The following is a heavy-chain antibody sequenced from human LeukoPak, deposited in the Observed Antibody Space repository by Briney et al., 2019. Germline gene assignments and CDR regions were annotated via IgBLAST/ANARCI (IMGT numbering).Heavy chain of an antibody. V-gene: IGHV3-21*01. J-gene: IGHJ3*02. CDR2: ISSSSSFI. Sequence: GGSLRLSCTASGFTFSSHTVTWVRQAPGRGLEWVSSISSSSSFIHYADSVRGRFTISRDNAKKSLYLQMNSLRAEDTAVYYCARLWDYGDFQNAFDIWGQGTTVTVSS. CDR3: ARLWDYGDFQNAFDI. CDR1: GFTFSSHT. D-gene: IGHD4-17*01.